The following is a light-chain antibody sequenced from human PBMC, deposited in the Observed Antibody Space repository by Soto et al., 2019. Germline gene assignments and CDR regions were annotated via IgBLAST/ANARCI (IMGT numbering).Light chain of an antibody. Sequence: DIVLTQSPATLCLSTGDRASLSCRASQSVSSSLAWYQQKPGQAPRLLIYAASSRASGIPARFSGSGSGTDFTLTISSLEPEDFAVYYCQQRSSRLTFGGGTKVDIK. CDR2: AAS. V-gene: IGKV3-11*01. CDR1: QSVSSS. J-gene: IGKJ4*01. CDR3: QQRSSRLT.